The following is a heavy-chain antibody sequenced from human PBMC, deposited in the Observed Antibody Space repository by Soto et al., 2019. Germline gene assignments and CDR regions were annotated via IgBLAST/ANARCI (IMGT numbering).Heavy chain of an antibody. D-gene: IGHD3-10*01. CDR2: VNPIVSMS. CDR1: GDTFNFYS. Sequence: QVQLVQSGAEVKRPGSSVKVSCKASGDTFNFYSINWVRQAPGLGLEWMGRVNPIVSMSNYAQKFQGRVTMTADKSTSTAYMELRILRSEDTAIDYCASSYGSGYRAFDYWGQGALVTVSS. V-gene: IGHV1-69*02. J-gene: IGHJ4*02. CDR3: ASSYGSGYRAFDY.